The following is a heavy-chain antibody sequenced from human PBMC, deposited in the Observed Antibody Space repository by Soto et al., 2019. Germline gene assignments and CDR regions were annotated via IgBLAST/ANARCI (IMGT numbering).Heavy chain of an antibody. V-gene: IGHV1-18*01. J-gene: IGHJ5*02. CDR3: ARENYDILTGYYTANWFDP. CDR1: GYTFNHYG. CDR2: ISTYNGNT. D-gene: IGHD3-9*01. Sequence: ASVKVSCKASGYTFNHYGISWVRQAPGQGLEWMGWISTYNGNTNYAQKLQGRVTMTTDTSTSTAYMELRSLRSDDTAVYYCARENYDILTGYYTANWFDPWGQGTLVTVSS.